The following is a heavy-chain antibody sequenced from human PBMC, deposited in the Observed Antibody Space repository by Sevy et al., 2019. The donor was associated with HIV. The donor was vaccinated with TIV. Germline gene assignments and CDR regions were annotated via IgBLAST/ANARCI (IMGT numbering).Heavy chain of an antibody. D-gene: IGHD6-13*01. J-gene: IGHJ4*02. Sequence: GGSLRLSCAASGFTFSSHGMHWVRQAPGKGLEWVAVILYDGSYKSYGDSVKGRFTISRDDSKNTLYLQMNSLRPEDTAVYYCARDSGYSINWYPAYWGQGTLVTVSS. CDR1: GFTFSSHG. V-gene: IGHV3-30*03. CDR2: ILYDGSYK. CDR3: ARDSGYSINWYPAY.